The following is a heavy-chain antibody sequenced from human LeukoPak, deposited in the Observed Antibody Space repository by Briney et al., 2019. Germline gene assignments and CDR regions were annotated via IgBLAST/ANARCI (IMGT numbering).Heavy chain of an antibody. CDR2: IYSGGST. J-gene: IGHJ4*02. CDR1: GFIVSSNY. V-gene: IGHV3-53*05. Sequence: PGGSLRLSCAASGFIVSSNYMSWVRQAPGKGLEWVSIIYSGGSTYYADSVKGRFTISRDNSKNTLYLQMGSLRAEDMAVYYCARVGYSSSSAYFDYWGQGTLVTVSS. CDR3: ARVGYSSSSAYFDY. D-gene: IGHD6-6*01.